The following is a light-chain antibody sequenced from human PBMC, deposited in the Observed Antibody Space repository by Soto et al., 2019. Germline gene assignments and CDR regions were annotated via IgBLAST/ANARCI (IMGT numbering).Light chain of an antibody. V-gene: IGKV1-12*01. Sequence: DIQMTHSPSSVSASVVYRVTVTCRASQDIVRWLAWFQQKPGKAPNLLIYDASRLQSGVPSRFSGSGGGTDFTLSISSVQPEDFATYFCQQSYMDPITFGQGTRLEIK. CDR1: QDIVRW. J-gene: IGKJ5*01. CDR2: DAS. CDR3: QQSYMDPIT.